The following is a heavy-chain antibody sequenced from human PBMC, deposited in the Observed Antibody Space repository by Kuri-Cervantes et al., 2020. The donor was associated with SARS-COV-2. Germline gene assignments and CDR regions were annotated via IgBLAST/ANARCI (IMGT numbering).Heavy chain of an antibody. J-gene: IGHJ4*02. Sequence: ASVKVSCKASGYIFTNYYMSWVRQAPGQGLEWLGIINPSGGGTSYAQKFQGRVTMTRDTSTSTVYMELCSLRSEDTAVYYCARGRLSSDYFDYWGQGTLVTVSS. CDR1: GYIFTNYY. CDR2: INPSGGGT. CDR3: ARGRLSSDYFDY. V-gene: IGHV1-46*01. D-gene: IGHD6-6*01.